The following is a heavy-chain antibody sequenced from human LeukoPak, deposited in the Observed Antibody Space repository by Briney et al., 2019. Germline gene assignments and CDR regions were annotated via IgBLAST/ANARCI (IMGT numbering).Heavy chain of an antibody. Sequence: SETLSLTCTVSGGSVSSGSHYWSWIRQPPGKGLEWIGYIYYSGSTNYNPSLKSRVTISVDTSKNQFSLKLSSVTAADAAVYYCARDLRKVGTSAFDYWGQGTLVIVSS. CDR3: ARDLRKVGTSAFDY. V-gene: IGHV4-61*01. D-gene: IGHD1-26*01. J-gene: IGHJ4*02. CDR2: IYYSGST. CDR1: GGSVSSGSHY.